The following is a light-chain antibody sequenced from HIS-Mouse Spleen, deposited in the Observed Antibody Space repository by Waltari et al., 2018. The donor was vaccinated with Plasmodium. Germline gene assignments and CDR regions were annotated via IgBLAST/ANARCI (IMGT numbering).Light chain of an antibody. CDR3: SSYTSSSTLV. J-gene: IGLJ2*01. CDR1: SGDVGGYNY. Sequence: QSALTQPASVSGSPGQSITISCTGTSGDVGGYNYVSRYQQHPGKAPKLMIYDVSNRPSGVSNRFSGSKSGNTASLTISGLQAEDEADYYCSSYTSSSTLVFGGGTKLTVL. CDR2: DVS. V-gene: IGLV2-14*03.